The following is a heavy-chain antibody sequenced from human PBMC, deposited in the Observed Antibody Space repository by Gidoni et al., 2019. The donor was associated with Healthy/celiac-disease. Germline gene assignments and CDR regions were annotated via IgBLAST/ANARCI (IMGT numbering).Heavy chain of an antibody. CDR3: AKDRGGSS. D-gene: IGHD6-13*01. CDR1: GFTFSSYG. Sequence: QVQLVESGGGVVQPGRSLRLSCAASGFTFSSYGMHWVRQAPGKGLEWVAVISYDGSNKYYADSVKGRFTISRDNSKNTLYLQMNSLRAEDTAVYYCAKDRGGSSWGQGTLVTVSS. V-gene: IGHV3-30*18. CDR2: ISYDGSNK. J-gene: IGHJ4*02.